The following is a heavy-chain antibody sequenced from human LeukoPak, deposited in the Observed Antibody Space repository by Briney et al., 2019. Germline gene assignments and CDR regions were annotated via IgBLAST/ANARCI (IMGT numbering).Heavy chain of an antibody. CDR3: ARDDSGGYYYFDY. D-gene: IGHD3-22*01. Sequence: ASVKVPCKASGYTFTNYGISWVRQAPGHGLEWMGWISAYNGNTNYAQKLQGRVTMTTDTSTSTAYMELRSLRSDDTAVYYCARDDSGGYYYFDYWGQGTLVTVSS. J-gene: IGHJ4*02. CDR2: ISAYNGNT. CDR1: GYTFTNYG. V-gene: IGHV1-18*01.